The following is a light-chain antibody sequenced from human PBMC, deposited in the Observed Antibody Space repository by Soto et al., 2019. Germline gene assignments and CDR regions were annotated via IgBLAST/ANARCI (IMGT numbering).Light chain of an antibody. CDR1: SSDVGGYNY. J-gene: IGLJ1*01. CDR3: SSYTSSTFYV. V-gene: IGLV2-14*01. Sequence: QSVLTQPASVSGSPGQSITISCTGTSSDVGGYNYVSWYQQHPGKAPKLMIYDVSNRPSGLSNRFSGSKSGNTASLTISGLQAEDEADYYCSSYTSSTFYVFGTGTKVTVL. CDR2: DVS.